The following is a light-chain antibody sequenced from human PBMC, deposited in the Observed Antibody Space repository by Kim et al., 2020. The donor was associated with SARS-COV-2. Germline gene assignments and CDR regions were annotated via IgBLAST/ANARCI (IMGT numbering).Light chain of an antibody. Sequence: SSVGDGLTSTGRASERIGSWLAWYQPKPGETPSLLIYSTSTLLSGVPSRFSGSGYGTDFTLTVSSLQPEDSAVYYCQQLNAFPLTFGGGTKVDIK. CDR2: STS. CDR1: ERIGSW. J-gene: IGKJ4*01. V-gene: IGKV1-12*01. CDR3: QQLNAFPLT.